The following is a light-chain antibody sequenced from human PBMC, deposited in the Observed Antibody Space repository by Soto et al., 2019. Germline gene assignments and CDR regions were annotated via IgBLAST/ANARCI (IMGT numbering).Light chain of an antibody. CDR2: DVS. J-gene: IGLJ2*01. CDR1: SSDVGAYNC. CDR3: CSYAGSFTHVV. Sequence: QSALTQPRSVSGSPGQSVTISCTGTSSDVGAYNCVSWYQHHPGKAPKLMLYDVSKRPSGVPDRFSGSKSGNTASLTISGLQAEDEGDYYCCSYAGSFTHVVFGGGTKLTVL. V-gene: IGLV2-11*01.